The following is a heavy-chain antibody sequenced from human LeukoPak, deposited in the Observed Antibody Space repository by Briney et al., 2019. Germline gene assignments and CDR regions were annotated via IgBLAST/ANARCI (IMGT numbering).Heavy chain of an antibody. J-gene: IGHJ4*02. D-gene: IGHD3-22*01. Sequence: PGGSLRLSCAASGFTFNSYAMSWVRQAPGKGLEWVSSISSSSSYIYYADSVKGRFTISRDNAKNSLYLQMNSLRAEDTAVYYCARDCYYYDSSGYCYWGQGTLVTVSS. CDR3: ARDCYYYDSSGYCY. CDR2: ISSSSSYI. CDR1: GFTFNSYA. V-gene: IGHV3-21*01.